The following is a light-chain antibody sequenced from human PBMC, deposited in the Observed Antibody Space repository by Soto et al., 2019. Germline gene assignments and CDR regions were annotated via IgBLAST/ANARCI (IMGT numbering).Light chain of an antibody. CDR2: GAS. CDR3: QQSNNWPWT. J-gene: IGKJ1*01. Sequence: EIVMTQSPATLSVSPGERATLSCRASQSVSNNLAWYQQQPGQAPMLLIFGASTRATGVPARFSGSGSGTEFTLTINSLQSEDFAVYYCQQSNNWPWTFGQGTKVEVK. V-gene: IGKV3-15*01. CDR1: QSVSNN.